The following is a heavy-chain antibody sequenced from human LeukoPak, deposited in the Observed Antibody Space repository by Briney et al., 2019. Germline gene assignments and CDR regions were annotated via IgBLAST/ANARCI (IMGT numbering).Heavy chain of an antibody. Sequence: GGSLRLSCAASGFTFSTYSMNWVRQAPGKGLEWVSYIDSRGTIIYYADSVKGRFTISRDKAKNSLYLQMNSLTDKDTAVYYCTRAGYCSDASCYVPDYWGQGTLVTVSS. J-gene: IGHJ4*02. CDR1: GFTFSTYS. D-gene: IGHD2-2*01. CDR2: IDSRGTII. V-gene: IGHV3-48*02. CDR3: TRAGYCSDASCYVPDY.